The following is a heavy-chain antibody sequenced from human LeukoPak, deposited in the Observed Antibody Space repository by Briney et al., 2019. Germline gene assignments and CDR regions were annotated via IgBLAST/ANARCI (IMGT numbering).Heavy chain of an antibody. CDR3: TRDLSPAHF. Sequence: GGSLRLSCAASGFTFSRYWMTWVRQAPGKGLEWVANMKEDGREKNYVDSVKGRFTISRDNAKNTLYLQMNSLRAEDTGVYYCTRDLSPAHFWGQGTLVTVSS. CDR1: GFTFSRYW. CDR2: MKEDGREK. V-gene: IGHV3-7*01. D-gene: IGHD2/OR15-2a*01. J-gene: IGHJ4*02.